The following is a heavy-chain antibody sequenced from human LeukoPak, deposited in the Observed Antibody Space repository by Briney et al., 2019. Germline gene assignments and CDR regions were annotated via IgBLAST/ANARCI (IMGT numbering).Heavy chain of an antibody. CDR3: ARDSD. J-gene: IGHJ4*02. V-gene: IGHV6-1*01. CDR1: GDSVSNKNTA. CDR2: TYYRSKWHN. Sequence: SQTLSLTCAISGDSVSNKNTAWNWIRQSPSRGLEWLGRTYYRSKWHNTYAASVKSRITINPDTSKNQFSLQLNSVTPEDTAVYFCARDSDWGQGTLVTVSS.